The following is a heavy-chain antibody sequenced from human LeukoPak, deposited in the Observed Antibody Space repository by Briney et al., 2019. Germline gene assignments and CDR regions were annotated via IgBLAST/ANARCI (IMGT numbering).Heavy chain of an antibody. CDR3: ARVQAVGVPVAIDAYYDYGMDV. J-gene: IGHJ6*02. CDR2: IIPVVGVE. D-gene: IGHD2-2*02. CDR1: VGTFNKNA. Sequence: ASVKVSCKVSVGTFNKNAITWVRQAPGQGLEWMGRIIPVVGVEHYAQKFQGRLTINADWSSSTAYMELSNLRSEDTAVYYCARVQAVGVPVAIDAYYDYGMDVWGQGTTVTVSS. V-gene: IGHV1-69*04.